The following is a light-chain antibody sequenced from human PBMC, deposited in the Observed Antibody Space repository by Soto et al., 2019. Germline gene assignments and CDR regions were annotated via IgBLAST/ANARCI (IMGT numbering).Light chain of an antibody. J-gene: IGKJ1*01. CDR2: GAS. V-gene: IGKV3-20*01. Sequence: EIVLTQSPGTLSLSPGERATLSCRASQSVSNSYLAWYQQRPGQAPRLLIYGASTRATGIPDRFSGSGSGTDFTLTISGLEPEDFAVYFCQQYFSSPWTFGQGTKVEIK. CDR3: QQYFSSPWT. CDR1: QSVSNSY.